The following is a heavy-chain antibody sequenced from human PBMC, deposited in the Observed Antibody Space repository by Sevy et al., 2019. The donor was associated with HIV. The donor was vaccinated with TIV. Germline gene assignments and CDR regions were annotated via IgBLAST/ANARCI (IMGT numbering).Heavy chain of an antibody. Sequence: GGSLRLSCAASGFTFSSYGMHWARQAPGKGLEWVAVISYDGSNKYYADSVKGRFTISRDNSKNTLYLQMNSLRAEDTAVYYCAKGLETYDYIWGSYREDAFDIWGQGTMVTVSS. D-gene: IGHD3-16*02. V-gene: IGHV3-30*18. CDR1: GFTFSSYG. J-gene: IGHJ3*02. CDR3: AKGLETYDYIWGSYREDAFDI. CDR2: ISYDGSNK.